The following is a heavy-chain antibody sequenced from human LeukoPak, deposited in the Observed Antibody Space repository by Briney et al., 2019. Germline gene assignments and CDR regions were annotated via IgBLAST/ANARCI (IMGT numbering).Heavy chain of an antibody. CDR2: IRSKAYTGTT. V-gene: IGHV3-49*04. J-gene: IGHJ4*02. CDR3: TRATRIASGDVWYYFDY. D-gene: IGHD6-13*01. CDR1: GFRLGDYG. Sequence: GGSLILSGTTSGFRLGDYGMSWVRQAPGKGMKRVGFIRSKAYTGTTDYATSVKDRFTISRYDSKSIAYLQMNSLKTEDTAVYYCTRATRIASGDVWYYFDYWGQGTLVTVSP.